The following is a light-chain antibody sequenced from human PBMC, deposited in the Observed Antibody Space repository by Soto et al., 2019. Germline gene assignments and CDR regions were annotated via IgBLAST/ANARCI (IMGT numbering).Light chain of an antibody. J-gene: IGKJ1*01. CDR1: QSLLHSNGNIY. V-gene: IGKV2-28*01. Sequence: DIVLTQSPLSLPVTPGEPASISCRSSQSLLHSNGNIYLDWYLQKPGQSPQLLIYLGSIRDSGVPDRFSGSGSGTDFTLKITSVEAEDVGVYYCLQDIQAPRTFGLGTKVEIK. CDR3: LQDIQAPRT. CDR2: LGS.